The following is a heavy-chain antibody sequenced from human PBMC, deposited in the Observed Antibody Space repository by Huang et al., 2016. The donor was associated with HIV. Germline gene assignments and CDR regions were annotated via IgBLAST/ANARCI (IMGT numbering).Heavy chain of an antibody. Sequence: QVQLEQWGAGLLKPSETLSLTCAVYGGSFSGYFWNWIRQSPGKGLEWFGQINHAGVTDYNPSLKSRATISVDTSKNQFSLKLTSVPAADRAIYYCAREIMISFGGPFDSWGHGNLVTVSS. J-gene: IGHJ5*01. CDR1: GGSFSGYF. CDR2: INHAGVT. CDR3: AREIMISFGGPFDS. V-gene: IGHV4-34*02. D-gene: IGHD3-16*01.